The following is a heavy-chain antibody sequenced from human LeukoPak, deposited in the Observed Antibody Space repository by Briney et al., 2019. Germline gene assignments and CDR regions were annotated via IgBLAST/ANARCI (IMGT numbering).Heavy chain of an antibody. CDR2: IIPILGIA. CDR1: GGTFSSYA. V-gene: IGHV1-69*04. Sequence: SVKVSCKASGGTFSSYAISWVRQAPGQGPAWMGRIIPILGIANYAQKFQGRVTITADKSTSTAYMELSSLRSEDTAVYYCARDTGDGYNYWGQGTLVTVSS. J-gene: IGHJ4*02. CDR3: ARDTGDGYNY. D-gene: IGHD5-24*01.